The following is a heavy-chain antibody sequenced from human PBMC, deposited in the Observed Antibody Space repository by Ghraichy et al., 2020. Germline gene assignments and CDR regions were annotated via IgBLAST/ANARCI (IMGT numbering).Heavy chain of an antibody. V-gene: IGHV4-39*01. D-gene: IGHD3-10*01. CDR3: ARQGRYYGSGLNWFDP. Sequence: SETLSLTCTVSGGSISSSSYYWGWIRQPPGKGLEWIGSIYYSGITYYNPSLKSRVTISVDTSKNQFSLKLSSVTAADTAVYYCARQGRYYGSGLNWFDPWGQGTLVTVSS. CDR1: GGSISSSSYY. CDR2: IYYSGIT. J-gene: IGHJ5*02.